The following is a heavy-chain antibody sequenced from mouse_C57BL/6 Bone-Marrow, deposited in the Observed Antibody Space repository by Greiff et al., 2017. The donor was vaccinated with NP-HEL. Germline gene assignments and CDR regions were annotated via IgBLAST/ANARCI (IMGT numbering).Heavy chain of an antibody. V-gene: IGHV5-17*01. CDR1: GFTFSDYG. CDR3: ARWGGYDGYFDD. Sequence: EVHLVESGGGLVQPGGSLKLSCAASGFTFSDYGMHWVRQAPEKGLEWVAYISSGCSTISYADTVKGRFTISSDNAKNTLFLQMTRLKYEETAMDYCARWGGYDGYFDDWGTGTTVTVSA. J-gene: IGHJ1*03. CDR2: ISSGCSTI. D-gene: IGHD2-2*01.